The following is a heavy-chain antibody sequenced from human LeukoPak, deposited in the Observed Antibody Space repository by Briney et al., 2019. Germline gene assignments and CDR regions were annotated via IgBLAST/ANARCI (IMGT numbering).Heavy chain of an antibody. CDR2: ISTYKGST. V-gene: IGHV1-18*04. CDR3: ARYKGGALSGDGFDF. Sequence: HRASVKVSCKTSGYSFTSHGLSWVRQAPGQGLEWLGWISTYKGSTNFGRKFQGRVTLTNDSATSTAHMDLRSLRSDDTAVYYCARYKGGALSGDGFDFWGQGTLVTVSS. D-gene: IGHD4-17*01. J-gene: IGHJ4*02. CDR1: GYSFTSHG.